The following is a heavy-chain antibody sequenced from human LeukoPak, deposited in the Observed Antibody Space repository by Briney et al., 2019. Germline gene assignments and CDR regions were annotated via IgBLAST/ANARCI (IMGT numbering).Heavy chain of an antibody. CDR2: FDPEDGET. CDR3: ATALVVVAAKVAFDI. J-gene: IGHJ3*02. CDR1: GYTLTELS. V-gene: IGHV1-24*01. D-gene: IGHD2-15*01. Sequence: GASVRVSCKVSGYTLTELSMHWVRQAPGKGLEWMGGFDPEDGETVYAQKFQGRVTMTEDTSTDTAYMELSSLRSEDTAVYYCATALVVVAAKVAFDIWGQGTMVTVSS.